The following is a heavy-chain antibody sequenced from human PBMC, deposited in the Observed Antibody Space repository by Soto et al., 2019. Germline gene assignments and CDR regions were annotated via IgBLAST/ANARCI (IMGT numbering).Heavy chain of an antibody. CDR2: VHHSWCS. V-gene: IGHV4-59*08. Sequence: VQLQESGPGLVKPSETLSLSCTVSGGSISSYYWSWFRQSPGKRMEWIGYVHHSWCSSYTRSPQSRPPISLDTSKSQFSLKVTSGPATDAAVYYCARVGFGPLQGLVAVWGQGTTVTVSS. CDR1: GGSISSYY. CDR3: ARVGFGPLQGLVAV. J-gene: IGHJ6*02. D-gene: IGHD3-10*01.